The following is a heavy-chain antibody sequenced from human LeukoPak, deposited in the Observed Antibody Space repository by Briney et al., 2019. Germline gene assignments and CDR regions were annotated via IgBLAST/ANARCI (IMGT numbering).Heavy chain of an antibody. CDR2: IKQDGSEK. J-gene: IGHJ4*02. D-gene: IGHD1-14*01. Sequence: GGSLRLSCAASGFTFSSYAMSWVRQAPGKGLEWVANIKQDGSEKYYVDSVKGRFTISRDNAKNSLYLQMNSLRAEDTAVYYCARARSQMLTPHFDYWGQGTLVTVSS. CDR3: ARARSQMLTPHFDY. CDR1: GFTFSSYA. V-gene: IGHV3-7*02.